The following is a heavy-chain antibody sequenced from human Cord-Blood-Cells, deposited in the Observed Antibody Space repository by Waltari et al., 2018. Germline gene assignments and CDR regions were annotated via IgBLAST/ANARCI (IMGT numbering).Heavy chain of an antibody. CDR1: GGSISSSNW. V-gene: IGHV4-4*02. CDR2: IYHSGST. J-gene: IGHJ3*02. Sequence: QVQLQESGPGLVKPSGTLSLTCAVSGGSISSSNWWSWVRPPPGKGLEWIGEIYHSGSTNYNPSLKSRVTISVDKSKNQFSLKLSSVTAADTAVYYCAREGHYYDSSGYYAFDIWGQGTMVTVSS. D-gene: IGHD3-22*01. CDR3: AREGHYYDSSGYYAFDI.